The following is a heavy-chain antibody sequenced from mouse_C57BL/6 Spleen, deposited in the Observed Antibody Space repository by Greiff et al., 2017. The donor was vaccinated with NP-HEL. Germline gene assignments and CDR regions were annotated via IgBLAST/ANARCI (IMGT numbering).Heavy chain of an antibody. J-gene: IGHJ3*01. CDR2: IYPGSGST. V-gene: IGHV1-55*01. Sequence: VKLQQSGAELVKPGASVKMSCKASGYTFTSYWITWVKQRPGQGLEWIGDIYPGSGSTNYNEKFKSKATLTVDTSSSTAYMQLSSLTSEDSAVYYCASKTAQAAWFAYWGQGTLVTVSA. CDR3: ASKTAQAAWFAY. D-gene: IGHD3-2*02. CDR1: GYTFTSYW.